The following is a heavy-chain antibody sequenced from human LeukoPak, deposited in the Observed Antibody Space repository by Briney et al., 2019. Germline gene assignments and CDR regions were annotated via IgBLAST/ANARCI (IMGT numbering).Heavy chain of an antibody. CDR3: ARGSLVVVPGDI. CDR2: INPNSGGT. CDR1: GYTFTGYY. V-gene: IGHV1-2*02. D-gene: IGHD2-2*01. Sequence: ASVKVSCKASGYTFTGYYMHWVRQAPGQGLEWMGWINPNSGGTNYAQKFQGRVTMTRDTSISTAYMELSRLRSDDPAVYYCARGSLVVVPGDIWGQGTMVTVSS. J-gene: IGHJ3*02.